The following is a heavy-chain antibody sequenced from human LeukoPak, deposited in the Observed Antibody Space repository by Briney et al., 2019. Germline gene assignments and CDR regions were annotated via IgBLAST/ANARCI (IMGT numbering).Heavy chain of an antibody. CDR3: ATNYDFWSENY. D-gene: IGHD3-3*01. Sequence: GGSLRLSCAASGFTFSNYWMHWVRQAPGKGLVRVSRINSDGSNTNYADSVEGRFTISRDNAKNTLYLQMDSLRAEDTAVYYCATNYDFWSENYWGQGTLVTVSS. J-gene: IGHJ4*02. CDR1: GFTFSNYW. CDR2: INSDGSNT. V-gene: IGHV3-74*01.